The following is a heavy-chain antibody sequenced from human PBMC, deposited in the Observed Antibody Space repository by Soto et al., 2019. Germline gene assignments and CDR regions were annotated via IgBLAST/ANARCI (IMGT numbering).Heavy chain of an antibody. CDR2: IRGSAGNT. CDR1: GFTFSDYG. Sequence: GGSLRLSCSASGFTFSDYGMSWFRQAPGKGLEWVSTIRGSAGNTYYVDSVKGRFTISRDDSTNTVYLQMNSLRAEDTAVYYCAKPLWFGESVFDPWGQGTLVTVSS. CDR3: AKPLWFGESVFDP. J-gene: IGHJ5*02. D-gene: IGHD3-10*01. V-gene: IGHV3-23*01.